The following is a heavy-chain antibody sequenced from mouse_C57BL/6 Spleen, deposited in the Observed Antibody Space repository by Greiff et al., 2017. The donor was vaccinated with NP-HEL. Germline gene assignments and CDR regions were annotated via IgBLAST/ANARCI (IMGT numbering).Heavy chain of an antibody. CDR2: INPSSGYT. CDR3: AREDYDVLYYLDY. D-gene: IGHD2-4*01. CDR1: GYTFTSYT. Sequence: QVQLQQSGAELARPGASVKMSCKASGYTFTSYTMHWVKQRPGQGLEWIGYINPSSGYTKYNQKFKDKATLTADKSSSTAYMQLSSLTSEDSAVYYCAREDYDVLYYLDYWGQGTTLTVSS. J-gene: IGHJ2*01. V-gene: IGHV1-4*01.